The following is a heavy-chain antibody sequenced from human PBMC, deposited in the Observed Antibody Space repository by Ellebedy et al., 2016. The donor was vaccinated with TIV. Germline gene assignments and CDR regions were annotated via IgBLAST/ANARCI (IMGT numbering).Heavy chain of an antibody. D-gene: IGHD7-27*01. Sequence: PGGSLRLSCAASGFTFSRSWMHWVRQGPGKGLVWVSRINSDGSSTSYADSVKGRFTISRDNAKHTLYLQMNSLRAEDTAVYYCARGHPLGIENFDYWGQGTLVTVSS. J-gene: IGHJ4*02. CDR3: ARGHPLGIENFDY. V-gene: IGHV3-74*01. CDR1: GFTFSRSW. CDR2: INSDGSST.